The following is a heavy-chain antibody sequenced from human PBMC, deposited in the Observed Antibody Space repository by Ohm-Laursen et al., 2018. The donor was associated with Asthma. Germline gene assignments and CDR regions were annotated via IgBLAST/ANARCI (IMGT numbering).Heavy chain of an antibody. Sequence: SLRLSCSASGFTFSSYGMHWVRQAPGKGLEWVAVIWYDGSNKYYADSVKGRFTISRDNSKNTLYLQMNSLRAEDTAVYYCARERGDYSSHFDYWGQGTLVTVSS. CDR3: ARERGDYSSHFDY. CDR1: GFTFSSYG. J-gene: IGHJ4*02. CDR2: IWYDGSNK. D-gene: IGHD4-11*01. V-gene: IGHV3-33*01.